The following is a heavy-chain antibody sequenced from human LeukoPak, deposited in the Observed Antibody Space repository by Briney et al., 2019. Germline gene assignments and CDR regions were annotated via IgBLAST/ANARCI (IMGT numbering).Heavy chain of an antibody. CDR3: AKYRGFGDSYDS. V-gene: IGHV3-23*01. D-gene: IGHD3-10*01. J-gene: IGHJ4*02. CDR1: GFPFSKNA. CDR2: IGGSGGST. Sequence: GGSLRLSCAASGFPFSKNAMSWVRQAPGKGLEWVSSIGGSGGSTYYADAVKGRFTISRDTSKNTLYLQMNSLRAEDAAVYYCAKYRGFGDSYDSWGQGTLVAVSS.